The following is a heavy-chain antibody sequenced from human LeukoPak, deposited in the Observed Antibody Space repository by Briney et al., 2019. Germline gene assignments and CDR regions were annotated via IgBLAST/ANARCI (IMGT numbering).Heavy chain of an antibody. J-gene: IGHJ6*03. Sequence: ASVKVSCKASGYTFTSYGISWVRQAPGQGLEWMGWISAYNGNTNYAQKLQGRVTMTTDTSTSTAYMELRSLRSDDTAVYYCARSSATAETPYHYYYYMDVWGKGTTVTVSS. V-gene: IGHV1-18*01. D-gene: IGHD5-18*01. CDR2: ISAYNGNT. CDR1: GYTFTSYG. CDR3: ARSSATAETPYHYYYYMDV.